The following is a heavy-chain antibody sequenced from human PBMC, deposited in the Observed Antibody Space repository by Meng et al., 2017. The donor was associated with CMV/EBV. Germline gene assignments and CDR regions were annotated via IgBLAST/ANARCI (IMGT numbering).Heavy chain of an antibody. D-gene: IGHD1-1*01. CDR1: GFTFSSYW. CDR2: IKQDGSEK. CDR3: ARDEAELGWNQENYYYYGMDV. J-gene: IGHJ6*02. V-gene: IGHV3-7*03. Sequence: LSLTCAASGFTFSSYWMSWVRQAPGKGLEWVANIKQDGSEKYYVDSVKGRFTISRDNAKNSLYLQMNSLRSDNTAVYYCARDEAELGWNQENYYYYGMDVWGQGTTVTVSS.